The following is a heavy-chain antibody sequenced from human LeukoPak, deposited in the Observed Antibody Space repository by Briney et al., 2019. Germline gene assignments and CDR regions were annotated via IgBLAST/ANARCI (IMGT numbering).Heavy chain of an antibody. Sequence: SETLSLTCTVSGGSISSYYWSWIRQPPGKGLEWIGYIYYSGGTNYNPSLKSRVAITVDTSKNQFSLMLNSVTAADTAVYYCARFDSSGYYVEYWGQGTLVTASS. D-gene: IGHD3-22*01. CDR3: ARFDSSGYYVEY. CDR1: GGSISSYY. CDR2: IYYSGGT. V-gene: IGHV4-59*01. J-gene: IGHJ4*02.